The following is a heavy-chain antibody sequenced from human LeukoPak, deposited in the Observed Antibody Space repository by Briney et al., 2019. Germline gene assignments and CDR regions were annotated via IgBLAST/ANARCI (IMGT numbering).Heavy chain of an antibody. CDR1: GYTFTTYY. CDR2: INPSDGAT. J-gene: IGHJ6*03. CDR3: ARKQRGGLRGNLGGLFASYHTYYYMDV. Sequence: GASVKVSCKASGYTFTTYYIHWVRQAPGQGLEWMGMINPSDGATTYAQKFQGRGTMTRDMSTTTVYMEVRTLRSEDTAVYFCARKQRGGLRGNLGGLFASYHTYYYMDVWGRGTTVTVSS. D-gene: IGHD3-16*01. V-gene: IGHV1-46*01.